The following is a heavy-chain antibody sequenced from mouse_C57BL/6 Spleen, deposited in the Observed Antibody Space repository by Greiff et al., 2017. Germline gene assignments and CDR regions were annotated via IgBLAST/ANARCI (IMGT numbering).Heavy chain of an antibody. J-gene: IGHJ2*01. Sequence: VQLQQPGAELVRPGTSVKLSCKASGYTFTSYWMHWVKQRPGQGLEWIGVIDPSDSYTNYNQKFKGKATLTVDTSSSTAYMQLSSLTSEDSAVYNCALNGSSPFDYWGQGTTLTVSS. CDR3: ALNGSSPFDY. CDR1: GYTFTSYW. D-gene: IGHD1-1*01. V-gene: IGHV1-59*01. CDR2: IDPSDSYT.